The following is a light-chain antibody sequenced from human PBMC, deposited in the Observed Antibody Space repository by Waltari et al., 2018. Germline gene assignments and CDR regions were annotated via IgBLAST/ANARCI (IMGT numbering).Light chain of an antibody. CDR3: QQYAKYPLT. J-gene: IGKJ4*01. CDR2: AAS. V-gene: IGKV1-16*02. CDR1: QGIRNY. Sequence: DVQLTQFPSSRSASLGDKIPLTCRASQGIRNYLDWFQQKPGQAPKSLIYAASTLQSGVPSKFSGSGSGTDFSLIITSLQPEDFATYYCQQYAKYPLTFGGGTRVEIK.